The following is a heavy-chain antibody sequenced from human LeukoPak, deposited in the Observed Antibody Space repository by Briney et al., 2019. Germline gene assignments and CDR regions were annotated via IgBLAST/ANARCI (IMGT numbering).Heavy chain of an antibody. D-gene: IGHD4-11*01. J-gene: IGHJ4*02. V-gene: IGHV3-23*01. Sequence: GGSLRLSCAASGFTFSSYAMSWVRQAPGKGLEWVSDISGSGGGTYYADSVKGRFTISRDNPKNTLYLQMNSLRAEDTAVYYCAKGLTNQDYWGQGTLVTVSS. CDR1: GFTFSSYA. CDR3: AKGLTNQDY. CDR2: ISGSGGGT.